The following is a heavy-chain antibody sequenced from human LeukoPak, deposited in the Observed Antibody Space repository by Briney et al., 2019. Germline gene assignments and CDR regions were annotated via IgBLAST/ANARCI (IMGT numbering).Heavy chain of an antibody. V-gene: IGHV3-64*04. CDR2: ISSNGGST. CDR3: ARVGYSSGWYFDY. D-gene: IGHD6-19*01. J-gene: IGHJ4*02. CDR1: GFTFSSYA. Sequence: PGGPLRLSCSASGFTFSSYAMHWVRQAPGKGLEYVSAISSNGGSTYYADSLKGRFTISRDNAQKSLYLQMNSLRAEDTAVYYCARVGYSSGWYFDYWGQGTLVTVSS.